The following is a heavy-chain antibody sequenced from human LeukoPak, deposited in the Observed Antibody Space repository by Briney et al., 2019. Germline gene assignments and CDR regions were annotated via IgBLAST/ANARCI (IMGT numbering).Heavy chain of an antibody. D-gene: IGHD1-26*01. CDR1: GGSIRSSSYN. Sequence: SETLSLTCTVSGGSIRSSSYNWGWIRQPPGKGLEWIGSIHYTGTTFYNPSLKSRVTISVDTSKNQFSLKLSSVTAADTAVYYCARTGGSFYFYYYMDVWGKGTTVTVSS. CDR2: IHYTGTT. J-gene: IGHJ6*03. V-gene: IGHV4-39*07. CDR3: ARTGGSFYFYYYMDV.